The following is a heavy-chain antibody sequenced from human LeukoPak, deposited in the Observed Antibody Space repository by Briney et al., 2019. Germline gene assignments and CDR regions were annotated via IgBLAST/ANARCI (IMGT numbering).Heavy chain of an antibody. Sequence: PGEALRLSCAASGFPFTSSAVSWVRQAPGKGLEWVSIIGGISGNTYYTDSVKGRFTISRDNAKNSLYLQINSLRAEDTAVYYCALIIGNNGLFDYWGQGTLVTVSS. J-gene: IGHJ4*02. CDR2: IGGISGNT. CDR1: GFPFTSSA. CDR3: ALIIGNNGLFDY. D-gene: IGHD2-8*01. V-gene: IGHV3-23*01.